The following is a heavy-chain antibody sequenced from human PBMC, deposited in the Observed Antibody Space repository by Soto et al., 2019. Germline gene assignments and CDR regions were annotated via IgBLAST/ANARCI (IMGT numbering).Heavy chain of an antibody. CDR2: IIPIFGTA. CDR3: ARDGSESRAARPSWDYYYGMDV. CDR1: GGTFSSYA. J-gene: IGHJ6*02. Sequence: QVQLVQSGAEVKKPGSSVKVSCKASGGTFSSYAISWVRQAPGQGLEWMGGIIPIFGTANYAQKFQGRVTITADESTSTAYMELSSLRSEDTAVYYCARDGSESRAARPSWDYYYGMDVWGQGTTVTVSS. D-gene: IGHD6-6*01. V-gene: IGHV1-69*01.